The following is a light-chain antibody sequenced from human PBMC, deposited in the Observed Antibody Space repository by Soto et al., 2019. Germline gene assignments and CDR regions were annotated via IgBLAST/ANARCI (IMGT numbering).Light chain of an antibody. CDR3: QQYGSSPRT. CDR1: QSVSGSY. CDR2: GAS. Sequence: EIVLTQSPGTLSFSPGERATLSCRASQSVSGSYLAWYHQKPGQAPRLLIYGASSRATGIPDRFSGSGSGTDFTLTINRLEPEDFAVYYCQQYGSSPRTFGQGTKVEIK. J-gene: IGKJ1*01. V-gene: IGKV3-20*01.